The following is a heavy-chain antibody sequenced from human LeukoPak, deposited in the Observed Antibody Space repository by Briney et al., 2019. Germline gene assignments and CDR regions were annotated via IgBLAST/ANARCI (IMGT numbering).Heavy chain of an antibody. CDR1: GGSISSYY. D-gene: IGHD5/OR15-5a*01. V-gene: IGHV4-59*01. CDR2: IYYSGST. CDR3: ATSTHSFDY. J-gene: IGHJ4*02. Sequence: SETLSLTCTVSGGSISSYYWSWIRQPPGKGLEWIGYIYYSGSTNYNPSLKSRVTISVDMSKNQFSLKLSSVTAADTAVYYCATSTHSFDYWGQGTLVTVSS.